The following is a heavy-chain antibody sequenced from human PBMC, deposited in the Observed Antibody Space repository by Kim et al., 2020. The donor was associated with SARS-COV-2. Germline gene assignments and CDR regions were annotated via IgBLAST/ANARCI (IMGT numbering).Heavy chain of an antibody. CDR3: ARERRVTTVTRIDYFDY. D-gene: IGHD4-17*01. J-gene: IGHJ4*02. V-gene: IGHV3-11*01. Sequence: SVRGRFTISRDNAKNSVHLQMNTLRAEDTAVYYCARERRVTTVTRIDYFDYWGQGALVTVAS.